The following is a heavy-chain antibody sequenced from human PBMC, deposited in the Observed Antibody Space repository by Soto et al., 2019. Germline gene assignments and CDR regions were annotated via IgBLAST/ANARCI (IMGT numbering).Heavy chain of an antibody. J-gene: IGHJ4*02. CDR3: ARAGSSSWYYFDY. CDR2: MYYSGSA. CDR1: VGAVSSGSYY. D-gene: IGHD6-6*01. Sequence: LETLSLTCTVSVGAVSSGSYYWSWIRQPPGKGLEWIGYMYYSGSANCNPSLKSRVTISVATSKNQFSLKLSSVTAADTAVYYCARAGSSSWYYFDYWGQGTLVTVSS. V-gene: IGHV4-61*01.